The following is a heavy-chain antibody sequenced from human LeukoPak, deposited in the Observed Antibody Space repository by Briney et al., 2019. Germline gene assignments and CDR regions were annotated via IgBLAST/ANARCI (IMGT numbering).Heavy chain of an antibody. CDR3: AKTAPTSDIVVVVAANYYYMGV. CDR1: GFTFSNYW. CDR2: INSDGSIT. D-gene: IGHD2-15*01. J-gene: IGHJ6*03. Sequence: PGGSLRLSCAASGFTFSNYWMHWVRQAPGKGLVWVSRINSDGSITSYADSVKGRFTISRDNAKNTLYLQMNSLRAEDTAVYYCAKTAPTSDIVVVVAANYYYMGVWGKGTTVTISS. V-gene: IGHV3-74*01.